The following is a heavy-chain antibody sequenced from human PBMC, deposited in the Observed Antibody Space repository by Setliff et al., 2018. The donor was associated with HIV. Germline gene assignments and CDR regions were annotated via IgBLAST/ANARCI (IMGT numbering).Heavy chain of an antibody. CDR2: IDHSGNI. CDR1: GGSFNDYY. J-gene: IGHJ4*02. CDR3: ARGLNYYGSGSYLPLGY. V-gene: IGHV4-34*01. Sequence: SETLSLTCAVXGGSFNDYYWTRIRQPPGKGLEWIGEIDHSGNIKYHASLKSRVTISKDTSKNQISLKLRSVTAADTAVYYCARGLNYYGSGSYLPLGYWGQGTLVTVSS. D-gene: IGHD3-10*01.